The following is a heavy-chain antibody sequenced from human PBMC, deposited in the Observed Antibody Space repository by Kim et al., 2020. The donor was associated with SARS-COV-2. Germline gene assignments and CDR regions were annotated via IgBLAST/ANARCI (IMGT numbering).Heavy chain of an antibody. CDR1: GFTFDDYA. Sequence: SLRLSCAASGFTFDDYAMHWVRQAPGKGLEWVSGISWNSGSIGYADSVKGRFTISRDNAKNSLYLQVNSLRAEDTALYYCAKDSGGNHYYYYYYYMDV. CDR3: AKDSGGNHYYYYYYYMDV. V-gene: IGHV3-9*01. D-gene: IGHD2-15*01. J-gene: IGHJ6*03. CDR2: ISWNSGSI.